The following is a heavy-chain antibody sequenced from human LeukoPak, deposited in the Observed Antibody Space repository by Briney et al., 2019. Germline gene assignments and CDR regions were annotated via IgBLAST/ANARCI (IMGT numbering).Heavy chain of an antibody. J-gene: IGHJ4*02. CDR1: GGSISSGDYY. Sequence: SETLSLTCTVSGGSISSGDYYWSWIRQPPGKGLEWIGSIYYSGSTYYNPSLKSRVTISVDTSKNQFSLKLSSVTAADTAVYYCARLDTVTQEFDYWGQGTLVTVSS. CDR3: ARLDTVTQEFDY. D-gene: IGHD4-17*01. CDR2: IYYSGST. V-gene: IGHV4-39*07.